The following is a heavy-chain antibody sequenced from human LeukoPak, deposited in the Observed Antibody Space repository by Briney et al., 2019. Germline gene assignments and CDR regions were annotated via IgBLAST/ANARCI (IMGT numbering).Heavy chain of an antibody. CDR2: INHSGST. CDR3: ARPLVRGLRGDAFDI. Sequence: SETLSLTCAVYGGSFSGYYWSWIRQPPGKGLEWIGEINHSGSTYYNPSLKSRVTISVDTSKNQFSLKLSSVTAADTAVYYCARPLVRGLRGDAFDIWGQGTMVTVSS. V-gene: IGHV4-34*01. D-gene: IGHD3-10*01. CDR1: GGSFSGYY. J-gene: IGHJ3*02.